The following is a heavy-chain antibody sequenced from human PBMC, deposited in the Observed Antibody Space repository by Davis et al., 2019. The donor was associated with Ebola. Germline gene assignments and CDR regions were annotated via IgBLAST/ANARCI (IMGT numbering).Heavy chain of an antibody. Sequence: PSETLSLTCAVYGGSFSGYYWSWIRQPPGKGLEWIGEINHSGSTNYNPSLKSRVTISVDTSKNQFSLKLSSVTAADTAVYYCARGLRFLEWSGLGDWGQGTLVTVSS. D-gene: IGHD3-3*01. V-gene: IGHV4-34*01. CDR3: ARGLRFLEWSGLGD. J-gene: IGHJ4*02. CDR1: GGSFSGYY. CDR2: INHSGST.